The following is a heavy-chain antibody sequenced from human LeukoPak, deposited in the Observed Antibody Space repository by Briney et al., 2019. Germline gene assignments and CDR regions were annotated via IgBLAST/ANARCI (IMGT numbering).Heavy chain of an antibody. CDR2: INPNSGGT. J-gene: IGHJ4*02. CDR1: GYTFTGYY. Sequence: ASVKVSCKASGYTFTGYYMHWVRQAPGQGLEWMGWINPNSGGTNYAQKFQGRVTMTRDTSISTAYMELSRLRSDDTAVYYCAYARAVAGTTDYWGQGTLVTVSS. CDR3: AYARAVAGTTDY. V-gene: IGHV1-2*02. D-gene: IGHD6-19*01.